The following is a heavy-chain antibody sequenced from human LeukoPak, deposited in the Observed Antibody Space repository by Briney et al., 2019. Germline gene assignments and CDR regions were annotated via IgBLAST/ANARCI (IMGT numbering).Heavy chain of an antibody. CDR3: ARGIVATPHFDY. D-gene: IGHD5-12*01. V-gene: IGHV4-4*07. CDR2: IDTSGST. CDR1: GGSISSYY. J-gene: IGHJ4*02. Sequence: SETLSLTCTVSGGSISSYYWSWIRQPAGKGLEWIGRIDTSGSTNYNPSLKSRVTMSVDTSKNQFSLKLSSVTAADTAVYYCARGIVATPHFDYWGQGTLVTVSS.